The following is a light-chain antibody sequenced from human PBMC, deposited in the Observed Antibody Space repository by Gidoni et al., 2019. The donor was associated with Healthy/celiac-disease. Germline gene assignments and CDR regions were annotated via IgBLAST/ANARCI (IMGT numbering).Light chain of an antibody. CDR3: KQYDNLPPT. J-gene: IGKJ1*01. Sequence: DILMIQSSSSLSASVGDRVTITCQASQDINNYLNWYQQKPGKAPKLLIYDASNLETGVPSRFSGSGSGTDFTLTISRLQPEDIATYYCKQYDNLPPTFGQGTKVEIK. V-gene: IGKV1-33*01. CDR1: QDINNY. CDR2: DAS.